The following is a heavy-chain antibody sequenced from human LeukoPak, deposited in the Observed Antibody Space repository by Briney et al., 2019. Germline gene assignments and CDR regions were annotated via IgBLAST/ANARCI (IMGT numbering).Heavy chain of an antibody. CDR1: GYSSTIYY. Sequence: ASVKVSCKAFGYSSTIYYIHWVRQARGQGGEWMGLINPSGGTTTYTQKFQGRFTITRDTSTSTVYMALSSLRSEDTAVYYCARTYIVATSNFDYWGQGTLVTVSS. CDR3: ARTYIVATSNFDY. D-gene: IGHD5-12*01. CDR2: INPSGGTT. V-gene: IGHV1-46*01. J-gene: IGHJ4*02.